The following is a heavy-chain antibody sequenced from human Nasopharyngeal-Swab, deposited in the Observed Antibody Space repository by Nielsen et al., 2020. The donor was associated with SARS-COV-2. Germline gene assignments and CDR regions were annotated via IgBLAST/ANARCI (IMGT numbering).Heavy chain of an antibody. D-gene: IGHD3-9*01. CDR3: TRIGGRPYYDILTGYPDYYYGMDV. Sequence: ESLKISCAAYGFTVSSNYMSWVRQAPGKGLEWVSGISSGGYTYYADSVKGRFTISRDNSKNTLYLQMNSLRAEDTAVYYCTRIGGRPYYDILTGYPDYYYGMDVWGQGTTVTVSS. CDR2: ISSGGYT. CDR1: GFTVSSNY. V-gene: IGHV3-53*01. J-gene: IGHJ6*02.